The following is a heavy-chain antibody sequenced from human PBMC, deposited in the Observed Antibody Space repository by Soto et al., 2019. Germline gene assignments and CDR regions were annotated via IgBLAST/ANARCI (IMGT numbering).Heavy chain of an antibody. Sequence: SDTLSLTCTVSGGSISSGDYYWSWIRQPPGKGLEWIGYIYYSGSTYYNPSLKSRVTISVDTSKNQFSLKLSSVTAADTAVYYCARVRGVTIYYFDYWGQGTLVTVS. CDR2: IYYSGST. CDR3: ARVRGVTIYYFDY. J-gene: IGHJ4*02. CDR1: GGSISSGDYY. V-gene: IGHV4-30-4*02. D-gene: IGHD2-8*01.